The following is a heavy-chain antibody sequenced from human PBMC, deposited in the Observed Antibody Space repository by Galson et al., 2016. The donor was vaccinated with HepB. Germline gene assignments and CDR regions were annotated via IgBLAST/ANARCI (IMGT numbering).Heavy chain of an antibody. CDR3: AREMATRQNYFDR. CDR1: GFSFSSYS. V-gene: IGHV3-33*01. Sequence: SLRLSCAASGFSFSSYSMHWVRQAPGKGLEWVAVIWYDGRNEYYADSVKGRFTISRDNPKNMLNLQMNSLRVEDTAVYYCAREMATRQNYFDRWGQGALVTVSS. J-gene: IGHJ4*02. D-gene: IGHD5-24*01. CDR2: IWYDGRNE.